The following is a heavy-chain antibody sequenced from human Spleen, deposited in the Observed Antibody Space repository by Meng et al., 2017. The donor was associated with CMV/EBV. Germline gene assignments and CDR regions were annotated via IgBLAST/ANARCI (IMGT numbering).Heavy chain of an antibody. D-gene: IGHD2-2*02. CDR2: IYSGGTT. Sequence: ETLSLTCTVSGASISSSSYFWDWVRQAPGKGLEWVSIIYSGGTTYYADSVKGRFTISRDNSRNTLFLQMNSLRIEDTAVYYCARDRCTSTSCYKGVFDYWGQGTLVTVSS. CDR3: ARDRCTSTSCYKGVFDY. J-gene: IGHJ4*02. CDR1: GASISSSSYF. V-gene: IGHV3-53*05.